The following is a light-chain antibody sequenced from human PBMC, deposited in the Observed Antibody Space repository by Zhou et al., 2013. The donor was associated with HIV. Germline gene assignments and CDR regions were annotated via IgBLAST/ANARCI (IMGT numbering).Light chain of an antibody. J-gene: IGKJ1*01. CDR1: QGISNH. CDR3: QRYNNDPWT. Sequence: DIQMTQSPSSLSASVGDRVTITCRASQGISNHLAWYQQKPGKVPKLLIYAASTLQSGVPSRFSGSGSGADFTLTISSLQPEDVATYYCQRYNNDPWTFGQGPRWKSN. CDR2: AAS. V-gene: IGKV1-27*01.